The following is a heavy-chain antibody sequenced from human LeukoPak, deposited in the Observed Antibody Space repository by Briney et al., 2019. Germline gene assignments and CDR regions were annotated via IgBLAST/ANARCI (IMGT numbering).Heavy chain of an antibody. Sequence: GGSLRLSCAASGFTFSSYWMHSVRQAPGKGLVWVSRINSDGSSTSYADSVKGRFTVSRDNAKNTLYLQMNSLRAEDTAVYYCARYYCSGGSCYYYWGQGTLVTVSS. D-gene: IGHD2-15*01. J-gene: IGHJ4*02. CDR1: GFTFSSYW. V-gene: IGHV3-74*01. CDR3: ARYYCSGGSCYYY. CDR2: INSDGSST.